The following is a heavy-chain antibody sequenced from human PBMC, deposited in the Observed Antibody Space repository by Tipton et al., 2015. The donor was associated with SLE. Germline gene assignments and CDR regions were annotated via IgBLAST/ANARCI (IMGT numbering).Heavy chain of an antibody. V-gene: IGHV1-69*01. CDR3: ARGPITMLVVDGYFDL. J-gene: IGHJ2*01. Sequence: QLVQSGAEVKKPGSSVKVSCKASGGVFSSYGINWVRQAPGQGLEWMGGIIPIFGTANYAQKFQGRVTITADESTSTAYMELSGLRSEDTAVFYCARGPITMLVVDGYFDLWGRGTLVTVSS. D-gene: IGHD3-22*01. CDR2: IIPIFGTA. CDR1: GGVFSSYG.